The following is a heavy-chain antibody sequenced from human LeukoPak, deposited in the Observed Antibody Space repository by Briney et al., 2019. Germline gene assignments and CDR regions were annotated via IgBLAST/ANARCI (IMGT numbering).Heavy chain of an antibody. CDR3: GGIDY. CDR1: GFTFSGYW. CDR2: IKQDGSEK. Sequence: GGSLRLSCAASGFTFSGYWMSWVRQAPGKGLEWVANIKQDGSEKYYVDSVKGRFTISRDNAKNSLFLQMNSLRADDTAVYYCGGIDYWGQGTLVTVSS. V-gene: IGHV3-7*01. J-gene: IGHJ4*02.